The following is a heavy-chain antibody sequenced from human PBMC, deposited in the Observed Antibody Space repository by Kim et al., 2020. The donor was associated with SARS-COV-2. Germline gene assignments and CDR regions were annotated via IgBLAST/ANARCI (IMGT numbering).Heavy chain of an antibody. CDR3: ARVGLWPLDY. J-gene: IGHJ4*02. CDR2: NT. V-gene: IGHV3-72*01. D-gene: IGHD2-21*01. Sequence: NTEYAASVKGRFTVPRENAGNSLNLQMNNLRPKATAVYYCARVGLWPLDYWGQGTHVTVSS.